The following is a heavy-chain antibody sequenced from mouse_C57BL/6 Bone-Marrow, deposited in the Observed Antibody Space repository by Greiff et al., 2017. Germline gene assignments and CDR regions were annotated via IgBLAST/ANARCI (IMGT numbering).Heavy chain of an antibody. CDR1: GFSLTSYG. J-gene: IGHJ3*01. Sequence: QVQLKQSGPGLVQPSQSLSITCTVSGFSLTSYGVHWVRQSPGKGLEWLGVIWRGGSTDYNADFMSRLSITKDNSKSHVFFKMNSLQSDDTAIYYCATAYYSNYGFAYWGQGTLVTVSA. D-gene: IGHD2-5*01. V-gene: IGHV2-5*01. CDR3: ATAYYSNYGFAY. CDR2: IWRGGST.